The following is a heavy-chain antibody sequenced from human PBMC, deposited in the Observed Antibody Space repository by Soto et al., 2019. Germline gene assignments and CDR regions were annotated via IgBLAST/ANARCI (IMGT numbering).Heavy chain of an antibody. CDR3: ARGIAVAGNDY. D-gene: IGHD6-19*01. CDR1: GYPFTDYF. Sequence: ASVKVSCTTSGYPFTDYFIHWVRQAPGQGLEWMGIISLYHHSTSYAQKFQGRLTVTADTSTTTVYMDLNSLRAEDTAVYYCARGIAVAGNDYWGQGTLVTVSS. V-gene: IGHV1-46*01. J-gene: IGHJ4*02. CDR2: ISLYHHST.